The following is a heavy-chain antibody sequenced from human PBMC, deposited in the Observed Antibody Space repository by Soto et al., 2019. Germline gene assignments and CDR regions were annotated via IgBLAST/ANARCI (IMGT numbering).Heavy chain of an antibody. V-gene: IGHV1-18*01. D-gene: IGHD1-26*01. CDR1: GYAFTNYG. CDR2: VSGYNRNT. Sequence: QVQLVQSGVEVKMPGASVKLSCKTYGYAFTNYGVTWVRPVSGQGLEWIGWVSGYNRNTNYAQKFEDRVIMTTYTSTNTAQIELGNLRSDDTGIHSCARERPWERLFYWGLGTLLTDSP. CDR3: ARERPWERLFY. J-gene: IGHJ4*02.